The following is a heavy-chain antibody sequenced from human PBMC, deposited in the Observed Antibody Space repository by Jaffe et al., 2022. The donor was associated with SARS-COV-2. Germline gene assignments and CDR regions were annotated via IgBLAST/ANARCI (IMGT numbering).Heavy chain of an antibody. CDR2: ISSSRSYT. V-gene: IGHV3-11*06. CDR3: ARDYLVGATNFYAFDI. CDR1: GFTFSDYY. Sequence: QLQLVESGGGLVKPGGSLRLSCAASGFTFSDYYMSWIRQAPGKGLEWVSHISSSRSYTNYADSVKGRFTISRDNAKNSLYLQMNSLRAEDTAVYYCARDYLVGATNFYAFDIWGQGTMVTVSS. D-gene: IGHD1-26*01. J-gene: IGHJ3*02.